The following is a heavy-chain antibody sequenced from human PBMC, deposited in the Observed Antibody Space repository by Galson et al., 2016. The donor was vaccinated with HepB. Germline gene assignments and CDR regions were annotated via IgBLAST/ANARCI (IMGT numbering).Heavy chain of an antibody. D-gene: IGHD6-19*01. V-gene: IGHV3-30*09. CDR3: ARELSLVPGKGGHFDL. J-gene: IGHJ5*02. CDR1: GFTLNNYA. CDR2: ISYDGSNR. Sequence: SLRLSCAASGFTLNNYALNWVRQAPGKGLEWVALISYDGSNRYYGDPVRGRFAISRDTSKNTVYLQMNSLRPEDTAVYYCARELSLVPGKGGHFDLWGQETLVTVSS.